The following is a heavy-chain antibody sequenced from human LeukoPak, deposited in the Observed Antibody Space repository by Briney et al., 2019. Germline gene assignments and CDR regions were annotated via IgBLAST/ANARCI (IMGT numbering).Heavy chain of an antibody. V-gene: IGHV3-7*01. CDR2: IKQDGSEK. Sequence: GGSLRLSCAASGFTFSNYWMNWVRQAPGKGLEWVANIKQDGSEKYYVDSVKGRFTISRDNAKNSLYLQMNSLRAEDTAVYYCARDLTHYYGDSDVHDYWGQGTLVTVSS. CDR1: GFTFSNYW. CDR3: ARDLTHYYGDSDVHDY. J-gene: IGHJ4*02. D-gene: IGHD4-17*01.